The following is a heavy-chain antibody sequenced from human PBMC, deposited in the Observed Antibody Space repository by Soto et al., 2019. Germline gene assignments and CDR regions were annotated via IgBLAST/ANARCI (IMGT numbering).Heavy chain of an antibody. Sequence: GGSLRLSCAASGFTFSSYGMHWVRQAPGKGLEWVAVISYDGSNKYYADSVKGRFTISRDNSKNTLYLQMNSLRAEDTAVYYCANPIGYSSSWYFDYWGQGTLVTVSS. D-gene: IGHD6-13*01. CDR3: ANPIGYSSSWYFDY. J-gene: IGHJ4*02. V-gene: IGHV3-30*18. CDR2: ISYDGSNK. CDR1: GFTFSSYG.